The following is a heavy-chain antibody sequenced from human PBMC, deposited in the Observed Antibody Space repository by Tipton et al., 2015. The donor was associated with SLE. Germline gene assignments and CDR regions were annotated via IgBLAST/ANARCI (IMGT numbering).Heavy chain of an antibody. CDR2: LYYSGNT. V-gene: IGHV4-39*07. J-gene: IGHJ6*02. CDR1: GDSFSSGSSS. D-gene: IGHD3-10*01. CDR3: ARQRLRLLSPLDA. Sequence: TLSLTCTVSGDSFSSGSSSWNWVRQPPGKGLEWIGVLYYSGNTYYNPSLKSPVTLSIDTSKNQFSLKMRSVTAADTAVYYCARQRLRLLSPLDAWGQGTTVTVSS.